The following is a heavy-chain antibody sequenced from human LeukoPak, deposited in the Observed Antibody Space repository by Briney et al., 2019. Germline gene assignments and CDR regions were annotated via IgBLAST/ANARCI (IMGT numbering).Heavy chain of an antibody. Sequence: PGRSLRLSCAAAGFTFSSYGMHWVRQAPGKGVEGVAVIWYDGSNKYYADSVKGPFTLSRDNSKTTLYLQMNSLRAEDTAVYYSARGQGYYGSGSSFFDYWGQGTLVTVSS. V-gene: IGHV3-33*01. D-gene: IGHD3-10*01. CDR2: IWYDGSNK. J-gene: IGHJ4*02. CDR1: GFTFSSYG. CDR3: ARGQGYYGSGSSFFDY.